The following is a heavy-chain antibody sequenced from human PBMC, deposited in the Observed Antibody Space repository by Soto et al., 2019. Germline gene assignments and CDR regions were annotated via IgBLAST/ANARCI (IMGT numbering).Heavy chain of an antibody. Sequence: GGSLRLSCAASGFTFSSYGMHWVRQAPGKGLEWVAVISYDGSNKYYADSVKGRFTISRDNSKNTLYLQMNSLRAEDTAVYYCAMPFIDYYDSSAPFDYWGQGTLVTVSS. D-gene: IGHD3-22*01. CDR1: GFTFSSYG. CDR2: ISYDGSNK. CDR3: AMPFIDYYDSSAPFDY. V-gene: IGHV3-30*03. J-gene: IGHJ4*02.